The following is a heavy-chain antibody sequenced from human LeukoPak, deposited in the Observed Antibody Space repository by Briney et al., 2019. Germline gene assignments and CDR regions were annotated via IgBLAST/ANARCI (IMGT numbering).Heavy chain of an antibody. CDR2: IIPIFGTA. D-gene: IGHD3-9*01. J-gene: IGHJ3*02. CDR1: GGTFSSYA. CDR3: ARHVLRYFDYAFDI. V-gene: IGHV1-69*05. Sequence: ASVKVSCKASGGTFSSYAISWVRQAPGQGLEWMGGIIPIFGTANYAQKFQGRVTMTRDTSTSTVYMELSSLRSEDTAVYYCARHVLRYFDYAFDIWGQGTMVTVSS.